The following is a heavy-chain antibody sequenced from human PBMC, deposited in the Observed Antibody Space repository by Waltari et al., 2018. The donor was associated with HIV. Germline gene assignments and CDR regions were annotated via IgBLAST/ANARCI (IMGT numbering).Heavy chain of an antibody. Sequence: QVQLQESGPGLVKPSETLSLTCTASGYSISSGYYWGWIRQPPGKGLEWIGSIYHSGSTYYNPSLKSRVTISVDTSKNQFSLKLSSVTAADTAVYYCARSGAFDIWGQGTMVTVSS. CDR2: IYHSGST. V-gene: IGHV4-38-2*02. CDR3: ARSGAFDI. D-gene: IGHD3-10*01. J-gene: IGHJ3*02. CDR1: GYSISSGYY.